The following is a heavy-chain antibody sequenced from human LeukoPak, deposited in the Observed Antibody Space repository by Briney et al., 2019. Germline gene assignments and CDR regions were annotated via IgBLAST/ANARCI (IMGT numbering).Heavy chain of an antibody. D-gene: IGHD3-10*01. CDR2: ISAYNGNT. CDR3: ARDRLRFGELLPFDY. Sequence: ASVMVSCKASGYTFTSYGISWVRQAPGQGLEWMGWISAYNGNTNYAQKLQGRVTMTTDTSTSTAYMELRSLRSDDTAVYYCARDRLRFGELLPFDYWGQGTLVTVSS. CDR1: GYTFTSYG. J-gene: IGHJ4*02. V-gene: IGHV1-18*01.